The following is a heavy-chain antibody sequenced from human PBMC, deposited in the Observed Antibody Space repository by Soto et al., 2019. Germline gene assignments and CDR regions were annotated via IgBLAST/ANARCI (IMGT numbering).Heavy chain of an antibody. V-gene: IGHV1-18*01. CDR3: ASELWSIAADYSHGMDV. Sequence: QVQLVQSGAEVKKPGASVKVSCKASGYTFTSYGISWVRQAPGQGLEGMGWISAYNGNTNYAQKLQGRVTMTTDTSTSTAYMELRSLRADDTAVDSCASELWSIAADYSHGMDVWGQGTTVTVSS. CDR1: GYTFTSYG. CDR2: ISAYNGNT. D-gene: IGHD6-13*01. J-gene: IGHJ6*02.